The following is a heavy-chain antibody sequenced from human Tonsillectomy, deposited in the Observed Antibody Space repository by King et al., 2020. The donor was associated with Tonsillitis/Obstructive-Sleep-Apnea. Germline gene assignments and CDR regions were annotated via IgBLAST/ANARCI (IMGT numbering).Heavy chain of an antibody. V-gene: IGHV3-48*03. CDR3: ARGISGQIAAALYYFDY. D-gene: IGHD6-13*01. Sequence: VQLVESGGGLVQPGGSLRLSCAASGFTFSSYEMNWVRQAPGKGLEWVSYISSSGSTIYYADSVKGRFTISRDNAKNSLYLQMNSLSAEDTAVYYCARGISGQIAAALYYFDYWGQGTLVTVSS. CDR1: GFTFSSYE. J-gene: IGHJ4*02. CDR2: ISSSGSTI.